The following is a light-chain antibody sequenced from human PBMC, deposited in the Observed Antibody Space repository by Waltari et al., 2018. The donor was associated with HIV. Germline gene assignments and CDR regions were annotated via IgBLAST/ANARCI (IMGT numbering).Light chain of an antibody. J-gene: IGLJ2*01. CDR2: DVT. V-gene: IGLV2-11*01. CDR1: RSDIGAYHF. CDR3: CSYAGSYNYVI. Sequence: QSLLTQPRSVSGSPGQSVTISCTGSRSDIGAYHFVSWYQVHPDKAPKLMIYDVTKRPSGVPDRFSGSKSGNTASLTISGLQAEDEADYYCCSYAGSYNYVIFGGGTRLSVL.